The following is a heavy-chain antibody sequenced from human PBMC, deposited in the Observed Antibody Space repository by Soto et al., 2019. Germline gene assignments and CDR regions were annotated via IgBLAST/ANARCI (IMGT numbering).Heavy chain of an antibody. CDR2: IYSGGST. CDR3: ASKYYGDYGMDV. J-gene: IGHJ6*02. V-gene: IGHV3-53*01. Sequence: GGSLRLSCAASGFTVSSNYMSWVRQAPGKGLEWVSVIYSGGSTYYADSVKGRFTISRDNSKNTLYLQMNSLRAEDTAVYYCASKYYGDYGMDVWGQGTTVTVSS. D-gene: IGHD4-17*01. CDR1: GFTVSSNY.